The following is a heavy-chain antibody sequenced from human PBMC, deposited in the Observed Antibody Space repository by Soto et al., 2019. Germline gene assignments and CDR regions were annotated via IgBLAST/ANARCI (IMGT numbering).Heavy chain of an antibody. D-gene: IGHD3-22*01. CDR1: GGTFSSYA. Sequence: GASVKVSCKASGGTFSSYAISWVRQAPGQGLEWMGGIIPIFGTADYAQEFQGRVRITADESPSTADESTSTAYMELSSLRSEDAAVYYCARGYYDSSSYPFQYWGQGTLVTVSS. V-gene: IGHV1-69*13. CDR2: IIPIFGTA. J-gene: IGHJ4*02. CDR3: ARGYYDSSSYPFQY.